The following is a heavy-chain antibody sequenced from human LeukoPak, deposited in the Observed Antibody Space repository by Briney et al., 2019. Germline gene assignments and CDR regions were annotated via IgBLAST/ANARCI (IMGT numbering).Heavy chain of an antibody. CDR2: ISYDGSNK. D-gene: IGHD1-7*01. V-gene: IGHV3-30*18. CDR1: GFTFSSYG. CDR3: AKDSHAHQLRYWFGP. Sequence: GGSLRLSCAASGFTFSSYGMHWVRQAPGKGLEWVAVISYDGSNKYYADSVKGRFTISRDNSKNTLYLQMNSLRAEDTAVYYCAKDSHAHQLRYWFGPWGQGTLVTVSS. J-gene: IGHJ5*02.